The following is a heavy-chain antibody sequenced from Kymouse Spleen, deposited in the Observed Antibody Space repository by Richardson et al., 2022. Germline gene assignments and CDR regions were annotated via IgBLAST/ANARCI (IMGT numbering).Heavy chain of an antibody. CDR1: GGSVSSGSYY. D-gene: IGHD6-6*01. CDR3: ARDRSSLEGYYYYGMDV. Sequence: QVQLQESGPGLVKPSETLSLTCTVSGGSVSSGSYYWSWIRQPPGKGLEWIGYIYYSGSTNYNPSLKSRVTISVDTSKNQFSLKLSSVTAADTAVYYCARDRSSLEGYYYYGMDVWGQGTTVTVSS. J-gene: IGHJ6*02. V-gene: IGHV4-61*01. CDR2: IYYSGST.